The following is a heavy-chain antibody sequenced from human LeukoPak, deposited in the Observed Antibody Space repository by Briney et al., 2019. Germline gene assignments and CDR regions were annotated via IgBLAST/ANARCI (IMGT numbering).Heavy chain of an antibody. D-gene: IGHD3-9*01. V-gene: IGHV3-64D*06. J-gene: IGHJ4*02. CDR2: MSSNGSST. CDR1: GFTFSSYA. Sequence: GGPLRLSCSASGFTFSSYAMNWVRQAPGKGLEYVSGMSSNGSSTLYADSVQGRFTISRDNSKNKLYLQMSSLRPEDTAVYYCVVYDILTGYSDYWGQGTLVTVSS. CDR3: VVYDILTGYSDY.